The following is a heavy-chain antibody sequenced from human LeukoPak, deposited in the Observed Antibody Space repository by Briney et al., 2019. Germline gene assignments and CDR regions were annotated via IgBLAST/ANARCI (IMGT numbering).Heavy chain of an antibody. CDR3: ARDLWIWFGLYYFDY. D-gene: IGHD3-10*01. CDR1: GGSISSSNW. V-gene: IGHV4-4*02. J-gene: IGHJ4*02. Sequence: PSGTLSLTCAVSGGSISSSNWWSWVRQPPGKGLEWIGEIYHSGSTNYNPSLKSRVTISVDKSKNQFSLKLSSVTAADTAVYYCARDLWIWFGLYYFDYWGQGTLVTVSS. CDR2: IYHSGST.